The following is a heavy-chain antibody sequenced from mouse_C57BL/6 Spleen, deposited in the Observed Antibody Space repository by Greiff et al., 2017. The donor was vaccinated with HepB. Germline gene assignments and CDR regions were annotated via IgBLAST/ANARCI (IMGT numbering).Heavy chain of an antibody. Sequence: QVQLQQSGAELVKPGASVKLSCKASGYTFTSYWMHWVKQRPGQGLEWIGMIHPNSGSTNYNEKFKSKATLTVDKSSSTAYMQLSSLTSEDSAVYYCARGGPDYAMDYWGQGTSVTVSS. CDR2: IHPNSGST. CDR1: GYTFTSYW. V-gene: IGHV1-64*01. D-gene: IGHD3-3*01. CDR3: ARGGPDYAMDY. J-gene: IGHJ4*01.